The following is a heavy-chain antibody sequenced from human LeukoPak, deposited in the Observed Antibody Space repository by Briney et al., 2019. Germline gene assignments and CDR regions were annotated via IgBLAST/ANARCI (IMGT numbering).Heavy chain of an antibody. D-gene: IGHD2-15*01. Sequence: GGSLRLSCSASGFTFGDFDMNWVRQAPGKGLEWISYISTTGSTIFYADSVKGRFTISRDNAKISLFLQMNSLRVEDTAVYYCARDPRNVGLAPWGQGTLVTVSS. CDR2: ISTTGSTI. V-gene: IGHV3-48*01. J-gene: IGHJ5*02. CDR3: ARDPRNVGLAP. CDR1: GFTFGDFD.